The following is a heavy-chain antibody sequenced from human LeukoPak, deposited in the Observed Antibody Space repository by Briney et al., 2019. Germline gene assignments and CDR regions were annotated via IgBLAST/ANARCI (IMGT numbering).Heavy chain of an antibody. V-gene: IGHV4-38-2*02. J-gene: IGHJ4*02. CDR2: IYHSGST. D-gene: IGHD6-13*01. CDR1: GYSISSGYY. Sequence: PSETLSLTCTVSGYSISSGYYWGWIRQPPGKGLEWIGSIYHSGSTYYNPSLKSRVTISVDTSKNQFSLKLSSVTAADTAVYYCARDGSGYSSSWYPTFFDYWGQGALVTVSS. CDR3: ARDGSGYSSSWYPTFFDY.